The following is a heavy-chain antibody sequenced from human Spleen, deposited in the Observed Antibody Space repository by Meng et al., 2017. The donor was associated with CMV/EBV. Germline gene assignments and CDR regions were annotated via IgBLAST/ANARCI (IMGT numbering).Heavy chain of an antibody. CDR3: ARDREGGGYVDC. CDR2: ISSRSSYI. D-gene: IGHD2-15*01. Sequence: GGSLRLSCAASGFTFSDYSMNWVRQAPGKGLEWVSSISSRSSYIYYADSVKGRFTISRDNAKNSLYLQMNSLRAEDTAVYYCARDREGGGYVDCWGQGTLVTVSS. J-gene: IGHJ4*02. V-gene: IGHV3-21*01. CDR1: GFTFSDYS.